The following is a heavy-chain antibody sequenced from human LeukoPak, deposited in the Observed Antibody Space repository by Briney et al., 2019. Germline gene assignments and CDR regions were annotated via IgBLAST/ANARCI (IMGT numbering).Heavy chain of an antibody. V-gene: IGHV3-23*01. D-gene: IGHD3-16*02. Sequence: HPGGSLRLSRAASGFTLSSYAMSWVRQAPGKGLQWVSGISSSGGSTYYVDSVKGRFTISTDNSKNTLYLQMNSLRAEDTAVYYCARSLSSRFSGPRRPYYFDSWGQGTLVTVSS. J-gene: IGHJ4*02. CDR2: ISSSGGST. CDR1: GFTLSSYA. CDR3: ARSLSSRFSGPRRPYYFDS.